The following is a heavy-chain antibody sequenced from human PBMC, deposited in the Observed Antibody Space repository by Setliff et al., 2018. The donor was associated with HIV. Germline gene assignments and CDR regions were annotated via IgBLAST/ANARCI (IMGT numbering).Heavy chain of an antibody. Sequence: GGSLRLSCAASGFSFSNYAMSWVRQAPGKGLEWVGRIRSKANSYATAYAASVKGRFTISRDDSKNTAYLQMNSLKTEDTAVYYCTRSGVGARAFDIWGQGTMVTVSS. CDR2: IRSKANSYAT. V-gene: IGHV3-73*01. CDR1: GFSFSNYA. J-gene: IGHJ3*02. D-gene: IGHD1-26*01. CDR3: TRSGVGARAFDI.